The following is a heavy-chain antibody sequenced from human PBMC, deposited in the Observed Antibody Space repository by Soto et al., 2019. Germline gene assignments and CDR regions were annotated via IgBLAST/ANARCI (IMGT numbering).Heavy chain of an antibody. Sequence: PSETLSLTCTVSGGSISSYYWSWIRQPPGKGLEWIGYIYYSGSTNYSPSLRSRVTISVDTSKNQFSLKLSSVTAADTAVYYCAKSVVTATSNWFDAWGQGTLVT. CDR2: IYYSGST. CDR1: GGSISSYY. V-gene: IGHV4-59*01. D-gene: IGHD2-21*02. CDR3: AKSVVTATSNWFDA. J-gene: IGHJ5*02.